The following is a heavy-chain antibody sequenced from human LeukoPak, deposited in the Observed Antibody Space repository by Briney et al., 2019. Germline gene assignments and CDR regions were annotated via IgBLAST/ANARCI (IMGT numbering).Heavy chain of an antibody. D-gene: IGHD3-10*01. V-gene: IGHV3-21*01. CDR1: GFTFSSYS. CDR2: ISSSSSYI. Sequence: GGSLRLSCAASGFTFSSYSMNWVRQAPGKGLEWVSSISSSSSYIYYADSVKGRFTISRDNAKNSLYLQMNSLRAEDTAVYYCARDLAQPLPSNYYGSFPSPPDYWGQGTLVTVSS. CDR3: ARDLAQPLPSNYYGSFPSPPDY. J-gene: IGHJ4*02.